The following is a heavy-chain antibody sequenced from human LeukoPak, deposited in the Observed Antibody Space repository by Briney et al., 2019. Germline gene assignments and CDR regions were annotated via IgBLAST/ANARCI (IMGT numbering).Heavy chain of an antibody. V-gene: IGHV1-24*01. J-gene: IGHJ4*02. CDR2: FDPEDGET. CDR1: GYTLTELS. CDR3: ATYTLYSSLPDY. Sequence: GASVKVSCKVSGYTLTELSMHWVRQAPGKGLEWMGGFDPEDGETIYAQKFQGRVTITADKSTSTAYMELSSLRSEDTAVYYCATYTLYSSLPDYWGQGTLVTVSS. D-gene: IGHD6-13*01.